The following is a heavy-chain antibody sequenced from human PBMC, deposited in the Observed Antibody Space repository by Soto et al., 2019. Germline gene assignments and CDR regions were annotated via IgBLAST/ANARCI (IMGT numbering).Heavy chain of an antibody. CDR1: GDTFNFYS. Sequence: QVQLVQSGAEVKRPGSSVKVSCKASGDTFNFYSINWVQQAPGLGLEWMGRVNPIVSMSNYAQKFQGRVTMTADKSKSPAYMELSSLRAEDTAIYYCASSYGSGYRAFDYWGQGALVTVSS. CDR2: VNPIVSMS. V-gene: IGHV1-69*02. CDR3: ASSYGSGYRAFDY. J-gene: IGHJ4*02. D-gene: IGHD3-10*01.